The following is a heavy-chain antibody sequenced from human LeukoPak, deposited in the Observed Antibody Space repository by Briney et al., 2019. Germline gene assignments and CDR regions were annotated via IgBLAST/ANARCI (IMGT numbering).Heavy chain of an antibody. CDR1: EFNFKNYD. CDR2: IGPVADT. CDR3: ARGWGGHGRSWGALDF. Sequence: PGGSLGLSWQALEFNFKNYDFPWSRQVEGKRLGWFPAIGPVADTFYPDSVMGRFTISRENAKNSFYLQMNSLRAGDTAVYYCARGWGGHGRSWGALDFWGQGILVTVSS. J-gene: IGHJ4*02. D-gene: IGHD3-16*01. V-gene: IGHV3-13*01.